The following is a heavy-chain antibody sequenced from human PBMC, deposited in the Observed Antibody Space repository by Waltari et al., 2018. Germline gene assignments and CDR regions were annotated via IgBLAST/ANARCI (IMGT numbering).Heavy chain of an antibody. CDR2: IKGKADGGTT. CDR1: DLVFTNVW. CDR3: ATNGYTSTWYDY. V-gene: IGHV3-15*02. J-gene: IGHJ4*02. D-gene: IGHD5-18*01. Sequence: EVQLVESGGTLVEPGGSLRLSCEASDLVFTNVWMSWVRQAQGKGMQWVGHIKGKADGGTTDYATPVKGRFTISRDDSKKTLFLQMSGLKTDDTAIYFCATNGYTSTWYDYWGQGTLVSVSS.